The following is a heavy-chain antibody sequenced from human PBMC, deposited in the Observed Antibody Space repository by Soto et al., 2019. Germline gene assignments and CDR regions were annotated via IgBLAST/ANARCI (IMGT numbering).Heavy chain of an antibody. V-gene: IGHV6-1*01. J-gene: IGHJ4*02. Sequence: PSQTFSVTCATSWGRVSRNTATWNWIRKSPSRGLEWLGRTYYRSKWYSESAPSLKSRITVNPDTSKNEFSLQLNSVSPEDTAVYYCARGEWPAVFDYWGQGALVTVSS. CDR3: ARGEWPAVFDY. D-gene: IGHD3-3*01. CDR1: WGRVSRNTAT. CDR2: TYYRSKWYS.